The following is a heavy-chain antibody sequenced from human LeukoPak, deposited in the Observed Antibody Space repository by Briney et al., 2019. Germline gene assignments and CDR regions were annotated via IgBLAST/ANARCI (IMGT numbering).Heavy chain of an antibody. CDR1: GGSISSYY. CDR2: IYTSGST. D-gene: IGHD2-2*01. J-gene: IGHJ6*03. V-gene: IGHV4-4*07. Sequence: SETLSLTCTVSGGSISSYYWSWIRQPAGKGLEWIGRIYTSGSTNYNPSLKSRVTISVDTSKNQFSLKLSSVTAADTAVYYCATNLAYCSSTSCAYYYYYYYMDVWGKGTTVTVSS. CDR3: ATNLAYCSSTSCAYYYYYYYMDV.